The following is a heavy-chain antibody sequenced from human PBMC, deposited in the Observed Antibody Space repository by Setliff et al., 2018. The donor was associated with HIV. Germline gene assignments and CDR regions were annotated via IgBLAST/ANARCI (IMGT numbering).Heavy chain of an antibody. J-gene: IGHJ6*02. CDR1: GFTFSKFS. D-gene: IGHD6-19*01. CDR2: ITSTSRYI. Sequence: KAGGSLRLSCAASGFTFSKFSMSWVRQAPGKGLEWVSSITSTSRYIDYADSLRGRFTISRDNARNSLYLHLRALGAEDTAIYFCGREAWGSGHCGCFHLWGQGTTVTVSS. CDR3: GREAWGSGHCGCFHL. V-gene: IGHV3-21*01.